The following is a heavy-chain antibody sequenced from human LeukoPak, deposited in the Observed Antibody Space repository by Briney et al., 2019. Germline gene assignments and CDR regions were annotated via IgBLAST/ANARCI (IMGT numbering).Heavy chain of an antibody. CDR1: GFTFSSYA. D-gene: IGHD6-19*01. CDR2: ISGSGGST. CDR3: ARGPYTSGWWDYFDY. Sequence: GGSLRLSCAASGFTFSSYAMSWVRQAPGKGLEWVSAISGSGGSTYYADSVKGRFTISRDDSKNTLYLQMNSLRDEDTAVYYCARGPYTSGWWDYFDYWGQGSLVTVSS. J-gene: IGHJ4*02. V-gene: IGHV3-23*01.